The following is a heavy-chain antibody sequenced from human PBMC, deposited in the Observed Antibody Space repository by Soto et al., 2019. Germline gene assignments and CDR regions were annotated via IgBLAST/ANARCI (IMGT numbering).Heavy chain of an antibody. V-gene: IGHV3-23*01. D-gene: IGHD6-19*01. CDR2: ISGSAGNT. Sequence: ESGGGLVQPGGSLRLSCAASGFTFNNYAMSWVRQAPGKGLEWVSSISGSAGNTYYADSVKGRFTISRDNSKNTLFLQMNSLRAEDTAVYYCAKSLPSQDNSGWHVWYWYFDLWGRGTLVTVSS. J-gene: IGHJ2*01. CDR3: AKSLPSQDNSGWHVWYWYFDL. CDR1: GFTFNNYA.